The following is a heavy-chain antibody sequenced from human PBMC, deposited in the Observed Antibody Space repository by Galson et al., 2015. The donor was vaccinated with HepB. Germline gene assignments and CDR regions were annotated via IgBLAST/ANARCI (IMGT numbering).Heavy chain of an antibody. V-gene: IGHV1-24*01. CDR3: ATDRNLGSGNYFHY. Sequence: SVKVSCKASGYTLIELSMHWVRQAPGKGLEWMGGLDPEDGETIYEQKFQGRVTMTEDTSTDTAYMELSSLRSEDTAVYYCATDRNLGSGNYFHYWGQGTLVTVSS. J-gene: IGHJ4*02. D-gene: IGHD3-10*01. CDR2: LDPEDGET. CDR1: GYTLIELS.